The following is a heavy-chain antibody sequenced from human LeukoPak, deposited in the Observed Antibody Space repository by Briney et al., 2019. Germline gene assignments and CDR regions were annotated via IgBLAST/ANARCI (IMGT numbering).Heavy chain of an antibody. CDR1: GFTFSTYS. D-gene: IGHD3-10*01. J-gene: IGHJ4*02. CDR3: ARGRYGSGSYYLDY. V-gene: IGHV3-21*01. CDR2: ISSSSSYI. Sequence: GGSLRLSCAASGFTFSTYSMNWVRQAPGKGLEWVSSISSSSSYIYYADSVKGRFTISRDNAKNSLYLQMNSLRAEDTAVYYCARGRYGSGSYYLDYWGQGTLVTVSS.